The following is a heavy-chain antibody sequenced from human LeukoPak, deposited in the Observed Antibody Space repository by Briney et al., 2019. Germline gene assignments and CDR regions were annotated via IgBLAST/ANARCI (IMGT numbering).Heavy chain of an antibody. D-gene: IGHD4-17*01. CDR2: IWYDGSNK. CDR1: GFTFSSYG. V-gene: IGHV3-33*08. Sequence: GGSLRLSCAASGFTFSSYGMHWVRQAPGKGLEWVAVIWYDGSNKYYADSVKGRFTISRDNSKNTLYLQMNSLRAEDTAVYYCARGGDDYGDLDAFDIWGQGTMVTVSS. CDR3: ARGGDDYGDLDAFDI. J-gene: IGHJ3*02.